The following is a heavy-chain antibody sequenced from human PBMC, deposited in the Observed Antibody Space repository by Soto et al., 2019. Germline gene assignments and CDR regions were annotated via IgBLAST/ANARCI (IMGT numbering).Heavy chain of an antibody. V-gene: IGHV4-59*01. J-gene: IGHJ6*03. D-gene: IGHD3-10*01. Sequence: SETLSLTCTVSGGSISSYYWSWIRQPPGKGLEWIGYIYYSGSTNYNPSLKSRVTISVDTSKNQFSLKLSSVTAADTAVYYCARSEFDYYYYMDVWGKGTTVTVSS. CDR3: ARSEFDYYYYMDV. CDR1: GGSISSYY. CDR2: IYYSGST.